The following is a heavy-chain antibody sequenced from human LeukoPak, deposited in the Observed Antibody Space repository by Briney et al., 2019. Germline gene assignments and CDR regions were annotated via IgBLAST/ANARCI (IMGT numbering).Heavy chain of an antibody. V-gene: IGHV5-10-1*01. CDR2: IDPSDSYT. CDR3: ARHPITVAGSDFDY. Sequence: GESLQISFKGSGCRFTSYWINWGRQMPGKGLGWMGRIDPSDSYTNYSPSFQGHVTISADKSISTAYLQWSSLKASDTAMYYCARHPITVAGSDFDYWGQGTLVTVSS. CDR1: GCRFTSYW. D-gene: IGHD6-19*01. J-gene: IGHJ4*02.